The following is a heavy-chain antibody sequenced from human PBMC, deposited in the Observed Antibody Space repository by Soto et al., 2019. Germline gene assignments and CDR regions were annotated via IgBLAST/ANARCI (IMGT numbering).Heavy chain of an antibody. CDR2: ISGDGRST. J-gene: IGHJ4*02. CDR3: GRVGHGEGYY. CDR1: GFTFSNYP. D-gene: IGHD2-15*01. Sequence: EVQLVESGGDLVQPGGSLRLSCAASGFTFSNYPMYWVRQTPGKGLVWVSRISGDGRSTIYADSVKGRFTISRDNARNTLYLQMNTLRAEDTAVYYCGRVGHGEGYYWGQGTLVTVSS. V-gene: IGHV3-74*01.